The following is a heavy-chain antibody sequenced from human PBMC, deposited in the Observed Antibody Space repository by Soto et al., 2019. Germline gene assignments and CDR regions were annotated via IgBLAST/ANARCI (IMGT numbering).Heavy chain of an antibody. V-gene: IGHV4-59*01. D-gene: IGHD3-3*01. Sequence: SETLSLTCTVSGGSISSYYWSWIRQPPGKGLEWIGYIYYSGSTNYNPSPKSRVTISVDTSKNQFSLKLSSVTAADTAVYYGARDRQYDFRRTRYYYGMDVWGQGTTVTVSS. J-gene: IGHJ6*02. CDR3: ARDRQYDFRRTRYYYGMDV. CDR2: IYYSGST. CDR1: GGSISSYY.